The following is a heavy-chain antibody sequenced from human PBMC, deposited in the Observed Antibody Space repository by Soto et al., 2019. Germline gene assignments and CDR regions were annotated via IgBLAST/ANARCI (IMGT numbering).Heavy chain of an antibody. V-gene: IGHV3-21*04. CDR2: ITSSSSYI. CDR3: AKADYSYSWAPGDY. Sequence: GGSLRLSCAASGFTFSSYSMNWVRQAPGKGLEWVSSITSSSSYIYYAGSVKGRFTISRDNSKNTLYLQMNSLRVEDTALYYCAKADYSYSWAPGDYWGQGTLVTVSS. J-gene: IGHJ4*02. CDR1: GFTFSSYS. D-gene: IGHD6-13*01.